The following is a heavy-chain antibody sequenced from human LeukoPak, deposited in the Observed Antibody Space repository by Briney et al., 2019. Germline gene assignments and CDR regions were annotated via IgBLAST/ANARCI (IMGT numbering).Heavy chain of an antibody. Sequence: MASETLSLTCTVSGGSISSYYWTWIRQPPGKGLEWIGYIYYSGSTNYNPSLKSRVTISVDTSKNQFSLKLSSVTAADTAVYYCAREVMVTGTVGIDYWGQGTLVTVSS. J-gene: IGHJ4*02. D-gene: IGHD1-20*01. V-gene: IGHV4-59*01. CDR2: IYYSGST. CDR3: AREVMVTGTVGIDY. CDR1: GGSISSYY.